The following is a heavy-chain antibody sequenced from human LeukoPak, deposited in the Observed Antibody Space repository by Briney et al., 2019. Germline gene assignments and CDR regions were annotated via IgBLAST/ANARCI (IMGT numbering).Heavy chain of an antibody. J-gene: IGHJ4*02. V-gene: IGHV4-59*08. CDR1: GGSISNYY. CDR2: IHDSGST. D-gene: IGHD5-24*01. CDR3: ARLDAAAGRYLQFFY. Sequence: SESLSLTCTVSGGSISNYYWSWIRQSPEKGLEGIGYIHDSGSTNYNPSLKSRVTISVDTSKNQFSLKLSSVTAADTAVYYCARLDAAAGRYLQFFYWGQGTLVTVPS.